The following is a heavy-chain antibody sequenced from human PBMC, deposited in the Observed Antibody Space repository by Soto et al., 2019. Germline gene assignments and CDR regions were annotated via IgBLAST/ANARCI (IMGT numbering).Heavy chain of an antibody. D-gene: IGHD3-10*01. CDR2: ISGSGDAT. CDR3: AKVRGHYYYGMDV. CDR1: GGSMRSYY. J-gene: IGHJ6*02. Sequence: PSETLSLTCSVSGGSMRSYYWSWIRQPPGKGLEWVSGISGSGDATYYAGSLKGRFTISRDISKNTLYLQMNSLRAEDTAVYYCAKVRGHYYYGMDVWGQGTTVTVSS. V-gene: IGHV3-23*01.